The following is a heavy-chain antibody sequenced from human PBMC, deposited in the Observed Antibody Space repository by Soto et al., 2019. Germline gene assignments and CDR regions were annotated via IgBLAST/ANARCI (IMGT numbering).Heavy chain of an antibody. D-gene: IGHD3-22*01. CDR3: AKAIDRGYYYYGMDV. CDR2: ISGSGGST. V-gene: IGHV3-23*01. Sequence: EVQLLESGGGLVQPGGSLRLSCAASGFTFSNYAMNWVRQAPGKGLEWVSAISGSGGSTYYAGSVKGRFTISRDNSKNTLYLQMNSLSAEDTAVYFCAKAIDRGYYYYGMDVWGQGTTVTVSS. CDR1: GFTFSNYA. J-gene: IGHJ6*02.